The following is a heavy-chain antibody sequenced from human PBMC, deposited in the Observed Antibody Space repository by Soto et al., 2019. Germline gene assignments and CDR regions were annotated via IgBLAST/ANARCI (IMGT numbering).Heavy chain of an antibody. Sequence: EVQLLESGGGLVQPGGSLRLSCAASGFTFSSYAMSWVRQAPGKGLEWVSAISGSGGSTYYADSVKGRFTISRDNSKNTLYLQMNSLRAEDTAVYYCAKAQGGDAVGYYYYGMDVWGQGTTVTVSS. CDR1: GFTFSSYA. CDR2: ISGSGGST. D-gene: IGHD2-21*02. CDR3: AKAQGGDAVGYYYYGMDV. J-gene: IGHJ6*02. V-gene: IGHV3-23*01.